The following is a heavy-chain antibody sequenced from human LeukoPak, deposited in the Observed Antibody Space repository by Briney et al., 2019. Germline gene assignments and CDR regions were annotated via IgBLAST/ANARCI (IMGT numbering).Heavy chain of an antibody. CDR3: ARDLYSGSSTYYFDN. V-gene: IGHV3-66*01. D-gene: IGHD1-26*01. J-gene: IGHJ4*02. CDR2: LYSGGST. Sequence: GGSLRLSCAASGFTVRNNYMSWVRQAPGKGLEWVSVLYSGGSTYYAASVKARFTISTDNAKTSLYLQMNSLRAKDTAVYYCARDLYSGSSTYYFDNWGQGTLVTVSS. CDR1: GFTVRNNY.